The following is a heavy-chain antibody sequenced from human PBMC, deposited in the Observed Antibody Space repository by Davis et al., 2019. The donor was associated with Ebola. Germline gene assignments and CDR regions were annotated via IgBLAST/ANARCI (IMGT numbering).Heavy chain of an antibody. CDR2: MNPNSGNT. CDR3: ARGTRSFDS. D-gene: IGHD3-16*01. V-gene: IGHV1-8*02. J-gene: IGHJ5*01. Sequence: AALVKVSCKASGYTFTNYGISWVRQAPGQGLEWMGWMNPNSGNTGYAQKFQGRVTMTRNTSISTAYMELSSLRSEDTAMYFCARGTRSFDSWGQGTLVIVSS. CDR1: GYTFTNYG.